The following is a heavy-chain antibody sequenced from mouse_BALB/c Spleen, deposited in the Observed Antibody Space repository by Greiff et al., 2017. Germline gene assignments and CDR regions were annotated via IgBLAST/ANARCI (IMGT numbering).Heavy chain of an antibody. J-gene: IGHJ3*01. Sequence: QVQLKESGAELAKPGASVKMSCKASGYTFTSYWMHWVKQRPGQGLEWIGYINPSTGYTEYNQKFKDKATLTADKSSSTAYMQLSSLTSEDSAVYYCARIDYYYGSSPLFAYWGQGTLVTVSA. V-gene: IGHV1-7*01. CDR2: INPSTGYT. CDR1: GYTFTSYW. D-gene: IGHD1-1*01. CDR3: ARIDYYYGSSPLFAY.